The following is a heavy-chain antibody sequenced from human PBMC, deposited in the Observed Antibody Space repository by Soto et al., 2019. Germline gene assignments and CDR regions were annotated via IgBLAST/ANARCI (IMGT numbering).Heavy chain of an antibody. CDR3: ASRSIWFGELLTLYYYGMDV. CDR2: IIPILGIA. J-gene: IGHJ6*02. Sequence: SVKVSCKASGGTFSSYTICWVRQAPGQGLEWMGRIIPILGIANYAQKFQGRVTITADKSTSTAYMELSSLRSEDTAVYYCASRSIWFGELLTLYYYGMDVWGQGTTVTVSS. V-gene: IGHV1-69*02. CDR1: GGTFSSYT. D-gene: IGHD3-10*01.